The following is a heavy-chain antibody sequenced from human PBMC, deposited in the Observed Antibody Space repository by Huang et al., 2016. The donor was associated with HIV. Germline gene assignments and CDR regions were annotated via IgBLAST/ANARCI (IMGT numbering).Heavy chain of an antibody. CDR3: AKGGSAAAVLDF. CDR2: ISYDGKTK. J-gene: IGHJ4*02. CDR1: GFTFSSYG. V-gene: IGHV3-30*18. D-gene: IGHD6-13*01. Sequence: QVQLVESGGGVVQPGRSLSISCAASGFTFSSYGMHWVRQAPGKGREWVAVISYDGKTKYYADSVKGRFSISRDNSKTTVYLQLNSLRVEDTAVYYCAKGGSAAAVLDFWGQGTLVTVSS.